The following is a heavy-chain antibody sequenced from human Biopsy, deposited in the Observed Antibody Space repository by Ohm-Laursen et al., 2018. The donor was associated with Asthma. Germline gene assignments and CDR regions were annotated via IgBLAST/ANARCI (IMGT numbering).Heavy chain of an antibody. D-gene: IGHD2-15*01. J-gene: IGHJ4*02. CDR2: ISHDGRES. V-gene: IGHV3-30*04. CDR3: ARDVDLRSVY. Sequence: SLRLSCAASGFAFDSYAMYWVRQSPGKGPEWVALISHDGRESGYVDSVRGRFTISRDNVRNRLHLQMSSLRAEDTAVYYCARDVDLRSVYWGQGTLVTVSS. CDR1: GFAFDSYA.